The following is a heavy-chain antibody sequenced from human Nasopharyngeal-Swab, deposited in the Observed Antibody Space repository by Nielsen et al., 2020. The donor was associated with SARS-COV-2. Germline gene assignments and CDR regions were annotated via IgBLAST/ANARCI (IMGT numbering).Heavy chain of an antibody. Sequence: GGSLRLSCAAPGFTFSSYGMHWVRQAPGKGLEWVAVISYDGSNKYYADSVKGRFTISRDNSKNTLYLQMNSLRAEDTAVYYCARDRGDGYNLYYFDYWGQGTLVTVSS. J-gene: IGHJ4*02. CDR3: ARDRGDGYNLYYFDY. CDR1: GFTFSSYG. D-gene: IGHD5-24*01. V-gene: IGHV3-30*03. CDR2: ISYDGSNK.